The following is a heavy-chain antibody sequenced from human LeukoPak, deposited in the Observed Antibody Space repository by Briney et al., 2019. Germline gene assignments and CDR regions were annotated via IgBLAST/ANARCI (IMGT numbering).Heavy chain of an antibody. CDR2: IYYSGTT. V-gene: IGHV4-39*07. CDR1: GGSISTSSYY. CDR3: ASPAVAGHSDAFDI. Sequence: SETLSLTCTVSGGSISTSSYYWGWIRQSSGKGLEWIGNIYYSGTTYYSPSLKSRVAISVDTSKNQFSLNLSSVTAADTAVYYCASPAVAGHSDAFDIWGQGTTVTVSS. J-gene: IGHJ3*02. D-gene: IGHD6-19*01.